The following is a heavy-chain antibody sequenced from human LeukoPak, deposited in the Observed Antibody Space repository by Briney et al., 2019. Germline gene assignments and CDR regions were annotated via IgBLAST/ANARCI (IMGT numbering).Heavy chain of an antibody. CDR1: GGSISSYY. D-gene: IGHD1-1*01. J-gene: IGHJ5*02. V-gene: IGHV4-59*01. Sequence: SETLSLTCTVSGGSISSYYWSWIRQPPGKGLEWIGYIYYSGSTNYNPSLKSRVTISVDTSKNQFSLKLSSVTAADTAVYYCARDRTGNNWFDPWGQGALVTVSS. CDR3: ARDRTGNNWFDP. CDR2: IYYSGST.